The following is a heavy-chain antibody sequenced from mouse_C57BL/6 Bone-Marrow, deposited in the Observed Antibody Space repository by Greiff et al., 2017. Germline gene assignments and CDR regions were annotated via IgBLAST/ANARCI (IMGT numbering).Heavy chain of an antibody. V-gene: IGHV6-3*01. Sequence: EVQLVESGGGLVQPGGSMKLSCVASGFTFSNYWMNWVRQSPEKGLEWVAQIRLKSDNYATHYAESVKGRFTISRDDSKSSVYLQMNNLRAEDTGIYYCTPPLYYDGSFAYWGQGTLVTVSA. CDR2: IRLKSDNYAT. J-gene: IGHJ3*01. D-gene: IGHD1-1*01. CDR1: GFTFSNYW. CDR3: TPPLYYDGSFAY.